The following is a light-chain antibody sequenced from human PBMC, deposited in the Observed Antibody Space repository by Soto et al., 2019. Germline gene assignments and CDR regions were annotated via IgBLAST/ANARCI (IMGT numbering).Light chain of an antibody. J-gene: IGKJ5*01. CDR1: QDISTY. CDR3: QQYDTLPIT. CDR2: DAS. Sequence: VHMTLSASSLSASIGNSVTITCQASQDISTYLNWFQQKPGKAPKLLIYDASNLETGVPSRFSGSISGTDFTFTISSLQSEDIATYYCQQYDTLPITFGQGTRLEIK. V-gene: IGKV1-33*01.